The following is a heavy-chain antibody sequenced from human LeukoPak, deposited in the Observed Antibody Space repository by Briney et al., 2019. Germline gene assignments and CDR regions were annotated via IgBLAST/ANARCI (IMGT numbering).Heavy chain of an antibody. CDR2: ISGSGGST. V-gene: IGHV3-23*01. CDR3: AKVRGVWGNYFDY. Sequence: PGGSLRLSCAASGFTFSSYGMSWVRQAPGKGLAWVSAISGSGGSTYYADSVKGRFTISRDNSKNTLYLQMNSLRAEDTAVYYCAKVRGVWGNYFDYWGQGTLVTVSS. CDR1: GFTFSSYG. D-gene: IGHD3-10*01. J-gene: IGHJ4*02.